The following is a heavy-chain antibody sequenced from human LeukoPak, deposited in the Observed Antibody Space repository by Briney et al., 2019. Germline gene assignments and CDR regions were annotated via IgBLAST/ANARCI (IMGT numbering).Heavy chain of an antibody. J-gene: IGHJ4*02. Sequence: SETLSLTCTVSGYTISSGYSWGWIRQPPGKGLEWIASIYFGGSTYYNPSLKSRVTISVDTSKNQLSLIMTSVTAADTAVYYCARVARHDYTYYPGGNYFDYWGQGTLVTVSS. D-gene: IGHD4-11*01. V-gene: IGHV4-38-2*02. CDR2: IYFGGST. CDR3: ARVARHDYTYYPGGNYFDY. CDR1: GYTISSGYS.